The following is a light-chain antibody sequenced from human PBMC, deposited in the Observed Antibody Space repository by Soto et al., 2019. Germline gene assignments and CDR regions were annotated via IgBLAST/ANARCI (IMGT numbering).Light chain of an antibody. CDR2: EVT. V-gene: IGLV2-14*01. CDR3: SSFTSRFTFV. J-gene: IGLJ1*01. Sequence: QSALTQPASVSGSPGQSIAISCTGTRSDVGAYNYVSWYQQHPGKAPKLMISEVTNRPSGVSDRFSGSKSGNTASLTISGLQAEDEAEYYCSSFTSRFTFVFGTGTKLPVL. CDR1: RSDVGAYNY.